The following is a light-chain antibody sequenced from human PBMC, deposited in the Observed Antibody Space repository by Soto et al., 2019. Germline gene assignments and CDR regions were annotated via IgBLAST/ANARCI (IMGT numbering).Light chain of an antibody. V-gene: IGKV3-15*01. CDR3: QQYNNRPPWT. Sequence: EIVMTQSPATLSVSPGERATLSCRASQSVGSNLAWYQQKPGQAPRLLMYGASTRATGVPAMFSGSGSGAEFTLTISSLQSEDFAVYYCQQYNNRPPWTFGQGTKVEIE. J-gene: IGKJ1*01. CDR2: GAS. CDR1: QSVGSN.